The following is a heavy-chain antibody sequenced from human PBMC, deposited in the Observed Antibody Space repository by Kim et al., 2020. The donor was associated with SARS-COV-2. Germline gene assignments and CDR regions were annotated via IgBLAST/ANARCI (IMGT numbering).Heavy chain of an antibody. V-gene: IGHV3-33*01. J-gene: IGHJ4*02. CDR3: ARDHNIVLMVYADDEYYFDY. CDR1: GFTFSSYG. CDR2: IWYDGSNK. D-gene: IGHD2-8*01. Sequence: GGSLRLSCAASGFTFSSYGMHWVRQAPGKGLEWVAVIWYDGSNKYYADSVKGRFTISRDNSKNTLYLQMNSLRAEDTAVYYCARDHNIVLMVYADDEYYFDYWGQGTLVTVSS.